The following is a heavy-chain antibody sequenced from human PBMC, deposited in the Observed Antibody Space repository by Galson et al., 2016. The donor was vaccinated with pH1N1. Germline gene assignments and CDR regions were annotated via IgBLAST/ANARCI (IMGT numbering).Heavy chain of an antibody. Sequence: SVKVSCKASGYTFTGDYIHWVRQAPGQGLEWVAWINPNTGVTKYAQKFQGRVTLTRDPTISTAYLEVDRLKSDDTALFYCAREPYGTGGFGYWGQGTLVTVSS. CDR2: INPNTGVT. CDR3: AREPYGTGGFGY. D-gene: IGHD3/OR15-3a*01. V-gene: IGHV1-2*02. CDR1: GYTFTGDY. J-gene: IGHJ4*02.